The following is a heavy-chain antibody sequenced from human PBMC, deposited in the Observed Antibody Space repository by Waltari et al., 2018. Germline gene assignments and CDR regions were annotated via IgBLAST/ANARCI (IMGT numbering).Heavy chain of an antibody. CDR3: ARARGVRRPFDY. D-gene: IGHD1-1*01. CDR1: GGSFSGYY. Sequence: QVQLQQWGAGLLKPSETLSLTCAVYGGSFSGYYWSWIRQPPGKGLEWIGEINHSGSTNYNPSLKSRVTISVDTSKNQFSLKLSSVTAADTAVYYCARARGVRRPFDYWGQGTTVTVSS. J-gene: IGHJ4*03. CDR2: INHSGST. V-gene: IGHV4-34*01.